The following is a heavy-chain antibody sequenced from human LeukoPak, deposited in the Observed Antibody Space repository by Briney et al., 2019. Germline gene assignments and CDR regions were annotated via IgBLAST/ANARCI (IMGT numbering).Heavy chain of an antibody. D-gene: IGHD3-22*01. CDR3: ARPYYYDSGTFYSGF. CDR1: GFIVSNNH. Sequence: PGGSLRLSCAVSGFIVSNNHMSWVRQAPGKGLEWVSVLYSSGSPYYADSVKGRFSISRDNSKNTVFLQMSGLKVEDTAVYYCARPYYYDSGTFYSGFWGQGTLVTVSS. J-gene: IGHJ4*02. V-gene: IGHV3-66*01. CDR2: LYSSGSP.